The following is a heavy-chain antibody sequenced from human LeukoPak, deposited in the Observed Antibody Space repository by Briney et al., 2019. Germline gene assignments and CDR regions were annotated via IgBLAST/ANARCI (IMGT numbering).Heavy chain of an antibody. D-gene: IGHD3-16*01. J-gene: IGHJ4*02. V-gene: IGHV4-59*08. Sequence: SETLSLTCTVSGGSISDYYWSWIRQPPGKGLEWIGYIYYSGSTNFNPSLKSRVTISVDTSKNQFPLKLTSVTAADTAIYYCARLIPPYYFDSWGQGTHVTVSS. CDR2: IYYSGST. CDR3: ARLIPPYYFDS. CDR1: GGSISDYY.